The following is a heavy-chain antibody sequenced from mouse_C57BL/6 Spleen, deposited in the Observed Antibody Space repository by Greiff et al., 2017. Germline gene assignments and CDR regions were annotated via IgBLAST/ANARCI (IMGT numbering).Heavy chain of an antibody. CDR2: IYPGDGDT. V-gene: IGHV1-82*01. Sequence: VQLQQSGPELVKPGASVKISCKASGYAFSSSWMNWVKQRPGKGLEWIGRIYPGDGDTNYNGKFKGKATLTADKSSSTAYMQLSSLTSEDSAVYFCARSYYDSHYFDYWGKGTTLTVSS. J-gene: IGHJ2*01. CDR1: GYAFSSSW. CDR3: ARSYYDSHYFDY. D-gene: IGHD2-4*01.